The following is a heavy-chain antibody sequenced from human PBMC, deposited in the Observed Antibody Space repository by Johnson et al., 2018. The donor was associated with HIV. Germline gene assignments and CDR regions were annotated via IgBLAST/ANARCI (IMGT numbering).Heavy chain of an antibody. V-gene: IGHV3-49*03. J-gene: IGHJ3*02. CDR1: GFTFVDYA. D-gene: IGHD1-26*01. CDR3: AKNQWELLTSREESAFDI. CDR2: IRSNAYDGAT. Sequence: VQLVESGGGLVQPGRSLRLSCTASGFTFVDYAMSWFRQAPGQGLEWVGFIRSNAYDGATEYAASVQGRFTISRDDPKSIAYLQKNSLKAEDTTVYYCAKNQWELLTSREESAFDIWGQGTMVTVSS.